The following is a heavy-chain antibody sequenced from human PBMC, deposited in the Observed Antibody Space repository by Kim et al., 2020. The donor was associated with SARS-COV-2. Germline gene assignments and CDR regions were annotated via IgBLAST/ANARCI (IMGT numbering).Heavy chain of an antibody. CDR1: GGSFSDYY. CDR2: INHSGNT. Sequence: SETLSLTCAVYGGSFSDYYWSWIRQPPGKGLEWIGEINHSGNTNYNPSLKSRVTISEDTSNNQFSLKLRSVTAADTAVYYCARERGGSSSRTAFDSCGQG. V-gene: IGHV4-34*01. J-gene: IGHJ4*02. CDR3: ARERGGSSSRTAFDS. D-gene: IGHD6-6*01.